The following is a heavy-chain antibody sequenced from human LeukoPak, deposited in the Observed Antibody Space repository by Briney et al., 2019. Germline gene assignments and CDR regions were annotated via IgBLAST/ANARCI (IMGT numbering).Heavy chain of an antibody. V-gene: IGHV3-20*04. Sequence: GGSRRLSCAASGFTFDVYGMSWVRQAPGKGLECVSGINWNGGSTGYADSVKGRFTISRDNPKNSLYLQMSSLRAEDTALYYCARFVLDLTSSWYVSGIDYWGQGTLVTVSS. D-gene: IGHD6-13*01. CDR1: GFTFDVYG. CDR3: ARFVLDLTSSWYVSGIDY. CDR2: INWNGGST. J-gene: IGHJ4*02.